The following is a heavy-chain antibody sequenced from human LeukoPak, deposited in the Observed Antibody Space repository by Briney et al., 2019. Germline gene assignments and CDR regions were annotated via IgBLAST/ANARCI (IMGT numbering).Heavy chain of an antibody. D-gene: IGHD6-13*01. CDR3: ARDGYSAGSLFDY. CDR1: GFTFSDYG. V-gene: IGHV3-21*04. CDR2: IGGSGSNI. J-gene: IGHJ4*02. Sequence: GGSLRLSCAASGFTFSDYGMNWVRQTPGKGLEWVSSIGGSGSNIYYADSVKGRFTISRDNSKNTLYLQMNSLRAEDTAVYYCARDGYSAGSLFDYWGQGTLVTVSS.